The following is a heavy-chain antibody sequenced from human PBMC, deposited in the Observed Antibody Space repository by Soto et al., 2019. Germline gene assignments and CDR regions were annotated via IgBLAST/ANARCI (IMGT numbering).Heavy chain of an antibody. CDR2: INHSGST. CDR1: GGSFSGYY. J-gene: IGHJ4*02. Sequence: SETLSLTCAVYGGSFSGYYWSWIRQPPGKGLEWIGEINHSGSTNYNPSLKSRVTISVDTSKNQFSLKLSSVTAADTAVYYCARVMGSSSSNPVDYWGQGTLVTVSS. V-gene: IGHV4-34*01. D-gene: IGHD6-6*01. CDR3: ARVMGSSSSNPVDY.